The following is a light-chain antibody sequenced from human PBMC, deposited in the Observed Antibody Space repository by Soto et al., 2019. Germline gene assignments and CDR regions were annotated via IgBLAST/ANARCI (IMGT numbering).Light chain of an antibody. CDR1: SSDVGGYNY. V-gene: IGLV2-14*01. CDR3: SSYTSRSTLVL. Sequence: QSALTQPASVSGSLGQSITISCTGTSSDVGGYNYVSWYQQHPGKAPKLLIYEVSDRPSGVSNRFSGSKSGNTASLTISGLQAEDEADYYCSSYTSRSTLVLFGGGTKLTVL. J-gene: IGLJ2*01. CDR2: EVS.